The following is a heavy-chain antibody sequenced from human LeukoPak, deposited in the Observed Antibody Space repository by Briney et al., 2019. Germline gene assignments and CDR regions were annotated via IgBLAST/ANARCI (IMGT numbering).Heavy chain of an antibody. D-gene: IGHD2/OR15-2a*01. CDR3: AKYWGPLDY. V-gene: IGHV3-48*03. J-gene: IGHJ4*02. CDR2: ISSIGATI. Sequence: GGSLRLSCAASGFTFSDYSMNWVRQATGKGLEWVSYISSIGATIYYADSVKGRFTISRDNAKNSLFLQMNSLRAEDTAVYYCAKYWGPLDYWGQGTLVTVSS. CDR1: GFTFSDYS.